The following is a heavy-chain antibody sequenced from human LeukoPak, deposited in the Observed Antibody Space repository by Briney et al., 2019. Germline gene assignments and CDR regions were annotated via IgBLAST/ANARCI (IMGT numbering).Heavy chain of an antibody. J-gene: IGHJ4*02. CDR3: ARDAPGDCGGGRCYSVA. CDR1: GYPFNVFG. V-gene: IGHV1-18*01. CDR2: INTFNGDT. D-gene: IGHD2-15*01. Sequence: ASVKVSCKATGYPFNVFGITWVRQAPGQGPEWMGWINTFNGDTNYAQKVQGRVTLTADTSTTTAYMELRRLRFDDTAVYYCARDAPGDCGGGRCYSVAWGQGTLVLVSS.